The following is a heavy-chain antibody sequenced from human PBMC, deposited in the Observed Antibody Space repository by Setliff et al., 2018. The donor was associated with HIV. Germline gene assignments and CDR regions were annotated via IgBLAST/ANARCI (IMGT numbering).Heavy chain of an antibody. CDR3: VNPSGAMGDFDS. Sequence: KASETLSLSCAVSGDSITRGGYYWSWIRQFAGKGLEWIADIYYSGRTNYNPSLKSRVTISVDTSKNQFSLKLTSVTAADTAVYYCVNPSGAMGDFDSWGQGTLVTVSS. D-gene: IGHD3-16*01. CDR1: GDSITRGGYY. V-gene: IGHV4-31*11. J-gene: IGHJ4*02. CDR2: IYYSGRT.